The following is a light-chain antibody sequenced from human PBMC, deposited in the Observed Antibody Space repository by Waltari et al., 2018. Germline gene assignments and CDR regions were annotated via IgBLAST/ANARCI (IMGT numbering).Light chain of an antibody. J-gene: IGKJ1*01. V-gene: IGKV3-20*01. CDR3: QHYLRLPAT. CDR1: QSVGRS. CDR2: DTS. Sequence: EIVLTQSPGTLSLSPGERATLACRASQSVGRSLAWYQQKPGQAPRPHIFDTSRRATGIPYRFSGSGSGTDFRLTISRLEPEDFAVYYCQHYLRLPATFGQGTKVEI.